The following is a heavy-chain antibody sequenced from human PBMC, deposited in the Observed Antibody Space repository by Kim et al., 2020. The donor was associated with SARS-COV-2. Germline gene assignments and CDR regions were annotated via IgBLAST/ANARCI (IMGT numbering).Heavy chain of an antibody. CDR3: TRSGGYNGNWYAY. J-gene: IGHJ4*02. CDR1: GFTFGDYA. CDR2: IRSNAYGGTT. V-gene: IGHV3-49*04. Sequence: GGSLRLSCTASGFTFGDYALSWVRQAPGKGLEWVGFIRSNAYGGTTEYPASVQGRFTISRDDSKSIAYLHMISLKTEDTDVYSCTRSGGYNGNWYAYWGQGALVTVSS. D-gene: IGHD1-7*01.